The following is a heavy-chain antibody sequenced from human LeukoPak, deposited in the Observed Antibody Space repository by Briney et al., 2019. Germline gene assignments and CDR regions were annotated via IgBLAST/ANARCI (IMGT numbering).Heavy chain of an antibody. J-gene: IGHJ4*02. CDR1: GYTFTSYG. CDR2: ISAYNGNT. V-gene: IGHV1-18*01. Sequence: ASVKVSCKASGYTFTSYGISWVRQAPGQGLEWMGWISAYNGNTNYAQKLQGRVTMTTDTSTSTAYMELRSLRSDDTAVYYCASGIYDSSGYYYSFDYWGQGTLVTVSS. CDR3: ASGIYDSSGYYYSFDY. D-gene: IGHD3-22*01.